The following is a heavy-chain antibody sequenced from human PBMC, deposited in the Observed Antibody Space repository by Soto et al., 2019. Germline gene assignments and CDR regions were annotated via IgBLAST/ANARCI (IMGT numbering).Heavy chain of an antibody. CDR2: LCTAGRT. J-gene: IGHJ4*02. Sequence: PVGSLRLSCAASGFTVSGNCMSWVRQAPGKGLEWVSVLCTAGRTYYADSVKGRFTISRDNSKNTLYLQMNSLRAADAAVYYCARQRTTVVTQAYFDHWGQGTLVTVSS. CDR3: ARQRTTVVTQAYFDH. CDR1: GFTVSGNC. D-gene: IGHD4-17*01. V-gene: IGHV3-66*04.